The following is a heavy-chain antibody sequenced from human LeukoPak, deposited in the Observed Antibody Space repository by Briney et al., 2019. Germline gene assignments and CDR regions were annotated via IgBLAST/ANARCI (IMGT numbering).Heavy chain of an antibody. J-gene: IGHJ6*03. CDR2: IYSDDRA. CDR1: GFTVRRNV. Sequence: GGSLRLSCVASGFTVRRNVMSWVRQAPGKGLEWVPLIYSDDRAFYADSVKGRFTISRNNSKNTLFLQMSSLKPEDTAIYYCARDLAGFQEPRYYYYMDVWGKGTTVTVSS. CDR3: ARDLAGFQEPRYYYYMDV. V-gene: IGHV3-66*02. D-gene: IGHD1-14*01.